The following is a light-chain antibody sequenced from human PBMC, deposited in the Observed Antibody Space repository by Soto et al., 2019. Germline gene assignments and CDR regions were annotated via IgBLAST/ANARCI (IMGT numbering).Light chain of an antibody. J-gene: IGLJ2*01. CDR3: QSYDSSNVI. CDR2: DDN. V-gene: IGLV6-57*04. CDR1: SGSIASDY. Sequence: NFMLTQPHSMSESPGKTVTISCTRSSGSIASDYVQWYQQRPGSAPATVIYDDNQRPSGVPDRFSGSIDSSPNSASLTISGLKTEDEADYYCQSYDSSNVIFGGGTKLTVL.